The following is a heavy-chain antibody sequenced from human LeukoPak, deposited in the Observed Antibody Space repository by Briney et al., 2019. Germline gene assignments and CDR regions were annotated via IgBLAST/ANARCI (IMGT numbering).Heavy chain of an antibody. D-gene: IGHD3-16*02. Sequence: SETLSLTCTVSGGSISSYYWSWIRQPPGKGLEWIGYIYYTGITNYNPSLESRVTVSVGTSKNQFSLKLNSVTAADTAVYYCTRHDAVPVIGHGMGVWGQGTTVTVSS. CDR1: GGSISSYY. CDR2: IYYTGIT. J-gene: IGHJ6*02. V-gene: IGHV4-59*08. CDR3: TRHDAVPVIGHGMGV.